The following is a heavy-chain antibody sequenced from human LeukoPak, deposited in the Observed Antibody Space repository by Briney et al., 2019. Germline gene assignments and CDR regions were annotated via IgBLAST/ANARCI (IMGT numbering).Heavy chain of an antibody. J-gene: IGHJ6*01. CDR1: GGSFTGYY. Sequence: SETLSLTCAVYGGSFTGYYWSWIRQPPGKGLEWIGEINHSGSTYYNPSLKSRVTISVDTSKKQISLKLSSVTAADTAVYYCARGASGYYRQYYYYYGMDVWGQRTSASVSS. CDR2: INHSGST. CDR3: ARGASGYYRQYYYYYGMDV. V-gene: IGHV4-34*01. D-gene: IGHD3-22*01.